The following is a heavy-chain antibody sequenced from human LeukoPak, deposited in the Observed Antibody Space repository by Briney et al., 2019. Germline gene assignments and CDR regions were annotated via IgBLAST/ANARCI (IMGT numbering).Heavy chain of an antibody. V-gene: IGHV3-48*01. Sequence: GGSLRLSCAASGFTFSSYAMSWVRQAPGKGLEWVSYISSSSSTIYYADSVKGRFTISRDNAKNSLYLQMNSLRAEDTAVYYCARDQQKVSGSYYYWGQGTLVTVSS. J-gene: IGHJ4*02. D-gene: IGHD1-26*01. CDR1: GFTFSSYA. CDR2: ISSSSSTI. CDR3: ARDQQKVSGSYYY.